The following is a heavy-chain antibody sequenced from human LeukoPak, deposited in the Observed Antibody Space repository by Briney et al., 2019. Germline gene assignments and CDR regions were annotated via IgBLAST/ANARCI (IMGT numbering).Heavy chain of an antibody. J-gene: IGHJ4*02. CDR2: IYYSGST. D-gene: IGHD2-2*01. V-gene: IGHV4-39*01. CDR1: GGSIGSSSYY. CDR3: ARPTAAIIFDY. Sequence: SETLSLTCTVSGGSIGSSSYYWGWIRQPPGKGLEWIGSIYYSGSTYYNPSLKSRVTVSVDTSKNQFSLKLSSVTAADTAVYYCARPTAAIIFDYWGQGTLVTVSS.